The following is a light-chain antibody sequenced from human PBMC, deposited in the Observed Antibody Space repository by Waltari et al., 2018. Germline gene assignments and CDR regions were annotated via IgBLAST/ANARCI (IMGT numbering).Light chain of an antibody. J-gene: IGLJ2*01. CDR1: GNTVEGYA. CDR2: GNS. V-gene: IGLV1-44*01. Sequence: QPALTQEASLSGTVGQRVTPSCLGNGNTVEGYAVAWSQQISHGAPKTVMFGNSLPSGIPDRFSGSKSGTTASLTISGLQPEDEADYYCSTWDYSLSARVVVFGGGTKLTVL. CDR3: STWDYSLSARVVV.